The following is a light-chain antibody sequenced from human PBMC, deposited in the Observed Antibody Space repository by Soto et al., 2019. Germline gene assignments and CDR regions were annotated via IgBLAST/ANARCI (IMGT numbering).Light chain of an antibody. Sequence: IQMTQSPSSLAASVGDRVTITCRASQNIRTYLNWYQQKPGKAPNLLIYDVSSLQSGVPSRFSGSGSGTEFTLTISSLQPEDFAVYYCQQYYNWPRTFGQGTKVDIK. V-gene: IGKV1-39*01. CDR3: QQYYNWPRT. CDR1: QNIRTY. J-gene: IGKJ1*01. CDR2: DVS.